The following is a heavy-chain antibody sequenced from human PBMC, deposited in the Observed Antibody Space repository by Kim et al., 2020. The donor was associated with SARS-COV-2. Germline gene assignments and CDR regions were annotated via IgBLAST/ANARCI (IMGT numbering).Heavy chain of an antibody. D-gene: IGHD1-1*01. V-gene: IGHV3-73*01. Sequence: SVKGRFTISRDDSKNTAYLQMNNLKTEDTAVYYCTSVPGTTLAFWDASDIWGQGTMVTVSS. J-gene: IGHJ3*02. CDR3: TSVPGTTLAFWDASDI.